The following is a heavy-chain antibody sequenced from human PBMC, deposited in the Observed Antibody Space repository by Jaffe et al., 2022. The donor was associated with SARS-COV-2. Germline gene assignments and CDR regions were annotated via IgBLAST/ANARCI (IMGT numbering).Heavy chain of an antibody. Sequence: EVHLAESGGGLVQPGGSLRLSCAASGFSFSNYVMRWFRQAPGKGLEWVSSLIDSDGRTYYADSVKGRFTISRDSSKNTMYLQMNSLRVEDTAAYYCAKSLQSLQSGYYYYMDVWGKGTTVTVSS. J-gene: IGHJ6*03. CDR2: LIDSDGRT. CDR3: AKSLQSLQSGYYYYMDV. CDR1: GFSFSNYV. D-gene: IGHD6-19*01. V-gene: IGHV3-23*04.